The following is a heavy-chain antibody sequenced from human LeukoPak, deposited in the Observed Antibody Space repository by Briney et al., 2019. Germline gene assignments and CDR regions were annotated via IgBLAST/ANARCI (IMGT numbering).Heavy chain of an antibody. J-gene: IGHJ1*01. Sequence: GGSLRLSCAASGFTFSSYGMHWVRQAPGKGLEWVAVISYDGSNKYYADSVKGRFTISRDNSKNTLYLQMNSLKTEDTAVYYCTTGYACGGDCYYWGQGTLVTVSS. D-gene: IGHD2-21*02. CDR1: GFTFSSYG. CDR2: ISYDGSNK. V-gene: IGHV3-30*03. CDR3: TTGYACGGDCYY.